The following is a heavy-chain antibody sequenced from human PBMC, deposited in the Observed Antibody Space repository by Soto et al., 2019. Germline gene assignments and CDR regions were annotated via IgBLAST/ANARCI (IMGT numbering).Heavy chain of an antibody. CDR3: AAAAIPVAGRPPDF. J-gene: IGHJ4*02. D-gene: IGHD6-19*01. CDR1: GYMVTGFY. Sequence: DAVKVSGNAFGYMVTGFYLNWVRRAPGQGLEWMGWINPNNGVTTYAKTFQGRVTMTRDSSIRTAYMELSSLRSDDTAVYFCAAAAIPVAGRPPDFWGQGTVVTVSS. CDR2: INPNNGVT. V-gene: IGHV1-2*02.